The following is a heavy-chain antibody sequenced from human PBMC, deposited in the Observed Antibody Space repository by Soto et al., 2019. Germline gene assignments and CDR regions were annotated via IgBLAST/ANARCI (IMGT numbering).Heavy chain of an antibody. CDR3: ARQDVEMATIGPDDY. CDR1: GFTFSSYG. D-gene: IGHD5-12*01. J-gene: IGHJ4*02. V-gene: IGHV3-33*01. CDR2: IWYDGSNK. Sequence: QVQLVESGGGVVQPGRSLRLSCAASGFTFSSYGMHWVRQAPGKGLEWVAVIWYDGSNKYYADSVKGRFTISRDNSKNTLYLQMNSLRAEDTAMYYCARQDVEMATIGPDDYWGQGTLVTVSS.